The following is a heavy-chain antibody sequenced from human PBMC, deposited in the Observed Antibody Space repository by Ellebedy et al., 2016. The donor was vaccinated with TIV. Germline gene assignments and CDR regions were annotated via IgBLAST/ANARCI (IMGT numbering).Heavy chain of an antibody. CDR3: ARWNEGFDY. CDR2: IYYSEIT. J-gene: IGHJ4*02. V-gene: IGHV4-59*08. D-gene: IGHD1-1*01. CDR1: GGSISGYY. Sequence: MPSETLSLTCTVSGGSISGYYWGWIRQPPGKGLEWIGYIYYSEITDYNPSLRSRVIISVDTSKNQLSLKLSSVTAADAAMYYCARWNEGFDYWGQGTLVTVSS.